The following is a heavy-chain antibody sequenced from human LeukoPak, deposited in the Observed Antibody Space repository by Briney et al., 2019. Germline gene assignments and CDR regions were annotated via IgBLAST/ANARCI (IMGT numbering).Heavy chain of an antibody. CDR3: ARDGNTAMDPYFDY. CDR1: GGSISSYY. D-gene: IGHD5-18*01. Sequence: SETLSLTCTVSGGSISSYYWSWIRQPPGKGLEWIGYIYYSGSTNYNPSLKSRVTISVDTSKNQFSLKLSSVTAADTAVYYCARDGNTAMDPYFDYWGQGTLVTVSS. J-gene: IGHJ4*02. CDR2: IYYSGST. V-gene: IGHV4-59*01.